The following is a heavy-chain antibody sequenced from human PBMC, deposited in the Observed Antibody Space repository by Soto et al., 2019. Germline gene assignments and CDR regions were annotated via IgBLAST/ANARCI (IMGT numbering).Heavy chain of an antibody. V-gene: IGHV4-34*01. CDR2: INHSGST. Sequence: QVQLQQWGAGLLKPSETLSLTCAVYGGSFSGYYWSWIRQPPGKGLEWIGEINHSGSTNYNPSHKSRVTISVDTSKNQFSLKLSSVTAADTAVYYCASRFLEGSGDYWGQGTLVTVSS. CDR3: ASRFLEGSGDY. CDR1: GGSFSGYY. J-gene: IGHJ4*02. D-gene: IGHD3-3*01.